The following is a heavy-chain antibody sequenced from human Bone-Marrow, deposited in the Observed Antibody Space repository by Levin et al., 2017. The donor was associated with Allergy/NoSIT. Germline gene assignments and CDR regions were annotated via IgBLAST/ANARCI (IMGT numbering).Heavy chain of an antibody. CDR1: GVSITSRNYY. D-gene: IGHD1-7*01. V-gene: IGHV4-39*07. J-gene: IGHJ5*02. CDR2: IFSGGTT. CDR3: VKEGGVAQNYFDP. Sequence: PSETLSLTCTVSGVSITSRNYYWGWIRQSPGKGLEWIGNIFSGGTTYYNPSLESRVTLSLDTSRNQFSLRLTSVAAADTAVYFCVKEGGVAQNYFDPWGQGTLVTVSS.